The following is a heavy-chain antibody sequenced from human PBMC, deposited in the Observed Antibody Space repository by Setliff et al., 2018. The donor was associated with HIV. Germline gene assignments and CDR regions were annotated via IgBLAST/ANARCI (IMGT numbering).Heavy chain of an antibody. D-gene: IGHD5-12*01. Sequence: PGGSLRLSCVASGFTFKNYWMHWVRQLPGKGLVWVSRINTDGSSTDYADSVKGRCTISRDNAKDTLYLQMNSLRADDTALYYCARDWRSGYDLNFDYWGQGTLVTVSS. J-gene: IGHJ4*02. V-gene: IGHV3-74*01. CDR1: GFTFKNYW. CDR3: ARDWRSGYDLNFDY. CDR2: INTDGSST.